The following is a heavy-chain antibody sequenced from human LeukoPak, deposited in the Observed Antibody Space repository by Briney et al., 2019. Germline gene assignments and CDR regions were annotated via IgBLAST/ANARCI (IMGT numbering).Heavy chain of an antibody. CDR2: IKEDGSKK. D-gene: IGHD3-22*01. CDR1: GFTFSGHW. Sequence: GGSLRLSCAASGFTFSGHWMTWVRQAPGKGLEWVANIKEDGSKKNYVDSVKGRFTISRDNAKNSLYLQMTSLRAEDTAVYYCARLVYYYDSSGSNHLYYFDYWGQGTLVTVSS. V-gene: IGHV3-7*01. CDR3: ARLVYYYDSSGSNHLYYFDY. J-gene: IGHJ4*02.